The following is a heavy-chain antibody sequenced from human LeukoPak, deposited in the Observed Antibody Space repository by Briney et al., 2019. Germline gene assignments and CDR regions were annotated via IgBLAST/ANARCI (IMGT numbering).Heavy chain of an antibody. V-gene: IGHV3-33*08. Sequence: GGSLRLSCVVSGFTFRTYWMTWVRQTPGKGLEWVAVIWYDGSNKYYADSVKGRFTISRDNSKNTLYLQMNSLRAEDTAVYYCARDPSIRFLEWPKRYFDYWGQGTLVTVSS. D-gene: IGHD3-3*01. CDR1: GFTFRTYW. J-gene: IGHJ4*02. CDR3: ARDPSIRFLEWPKRYFDY. CDR2: IWYDGSNK.